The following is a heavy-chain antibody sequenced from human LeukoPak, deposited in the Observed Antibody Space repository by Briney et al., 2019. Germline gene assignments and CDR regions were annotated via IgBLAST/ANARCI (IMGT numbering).Heavy chain of an antibody. V-gene: IGHV5-51*01. D-gene: IGHD4-23*01. CDR3: ARRYGGNIDY. Sequence: PGESLKISCKCSGYSFTSNWIGWVRQMPGKGLEWMGIIYPGDSDTRYSQSFPGQATISAGKSISTAYLQWSSLKASDTAMYYCARRYGGNIDYWGQGTLVTVSS. CDR1: GYSFTSNW. CDR2: IYPGDSDT. J-gene: IGHJ4*02.